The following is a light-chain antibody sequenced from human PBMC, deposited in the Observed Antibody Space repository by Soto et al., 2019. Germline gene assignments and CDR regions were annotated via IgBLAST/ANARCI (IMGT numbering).Light chain of an antibody. CDR1: QSISSY. Sequence: IHMTQSPSSLSASVLYRVTITFLASQSISSYLNWYQQKPGKAPKLLIYAASSLQSGVPLRFSGSGSGTDFTLTISSLQPEDFGTYYCQQSTNMPWTFGQGTKVDIK. V-gene: IGKV1-39*01. CDR3: QQSTNMPWT. CDR2: AAS. J-gene: IGKJ1*01.